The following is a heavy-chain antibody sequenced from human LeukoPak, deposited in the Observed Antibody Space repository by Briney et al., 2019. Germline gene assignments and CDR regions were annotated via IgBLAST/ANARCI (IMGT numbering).Heavy chain of an antibody. Sequence: PGGSLRLSCAASGFTFSSYAMSWVCQAPGKGLEWVSSISGSSSYIYYADSVKGRFTISRHNAKNSLYLQMNSLRAEDTAVYYCARVPAGVIGMKDAFDIWGQGTMVTVSS. J-gene: IGHJ3*02. V-gene: IGHV3-21*01. CDR3: ARVPAGVIGMKDAFDI. CDR1: GFTFSSYA. D-gene: IGHD3-16*02. CDR2: ISGSSSYI.